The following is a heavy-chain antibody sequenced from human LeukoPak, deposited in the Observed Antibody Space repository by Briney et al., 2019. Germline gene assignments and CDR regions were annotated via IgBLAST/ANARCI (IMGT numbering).Heavy chain of an antibody. CDR1: GFTFSSFD. Sequence: PGGSLRLSCAASGFTFSSFDMHWVRQAPGKGLEWVSGIGTLLDTDYPDSPKGRFTISRENAKNSVFLQMNNVRAGDTAVYYCVRGRNNNYYDDSGYSPYWGQGTLVTVS. J-gene: IGHJ4*02. CDR2: IGTLLDT. CDR3: VRGRNNNYYDDSGYSPY. V-gene: IGHV3-13*01. D-gene: IGHD3-22*01.